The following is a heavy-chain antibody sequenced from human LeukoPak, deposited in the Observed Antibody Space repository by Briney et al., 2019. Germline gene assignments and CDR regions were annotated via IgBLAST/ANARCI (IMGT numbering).Heavy chain of an antibody. CDR2: IIPISGTA. D-gene: IGHD3-10*01. V-gene: IGHV1-69*13. CDR1: GGTFSSYA. Sequence: SVKVSCKASGGTFSSYAISWVRQAPGQGLEWMGGIIPISGTANYAQKFQGRVTITADESTSTAYMELSSLRSEDTAVYYCARDSPFTMVRGVITDWGQGTLVTVSS. J-gene: IGHJ4*02. CDR3: ARDSPFTMVRGVITD.